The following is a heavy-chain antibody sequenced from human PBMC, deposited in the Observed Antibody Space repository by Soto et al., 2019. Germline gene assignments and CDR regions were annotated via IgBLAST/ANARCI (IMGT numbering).Heavy chain of an antibody. J-gene: IGHJ4*02. V-gene: IGHV3-33*01. CDR1: GFTFSNYG. CDR2: IRYDGNNK. CDR3: ARDRTGGWHNFDY. Sequence: QVQLVESGGGVVQPGRSLRLSCAASGFTFSNYGMHWVRQAPGKGLEWVAVIRYDGNNKYYADSVKGRFTISRDNSKNTLYLQMNSRRAEDTAVYYCARDRTGGWHNFDYWGQGTLVTVSS. D-gene: IGHD6-19*01.